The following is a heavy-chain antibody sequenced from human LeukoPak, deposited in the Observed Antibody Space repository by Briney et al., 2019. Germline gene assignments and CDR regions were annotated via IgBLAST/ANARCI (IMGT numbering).Heavy chain of an antibody. D-gene: IGHD3-22*01. V-gene: IGHV5-51*01. CDR1: GYSFTSYW. J-gene: IGHJ5*02. CDR3: ARLSYYDSSGYWQTQDNWFDP. Sequence: GESLKISCKGSGYSFTSYWIGWVRQMPGKGLEWMGILYPGDSDTRYSPSFQGQVTISADKSISTAYLQWSSLKASDTAMYYCARLSYYDSSGYWQTQDNWFDPWGQGILVTVSS. CDR2: LYPGDSDT.